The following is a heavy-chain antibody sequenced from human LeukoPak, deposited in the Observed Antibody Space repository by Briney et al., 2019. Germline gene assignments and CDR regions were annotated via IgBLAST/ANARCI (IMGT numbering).Heavy chain of an antibody. J-gene: IGHJ4*02. D-gene: IGHD3-22*01. CDR1: GFTFSSYA. Sequence: GSLRLSCAASGFTFSSYAMHWVRQAPGKGLEWVAVISYDGSNKYYADSVKGRFTISRDNSKNTLYLQMNSLRAEDTAVYYCARASGYYYSSHFDYWGQGTLVTVSS. CDR2: ISYDGSNK. V-gene: IGHV3-30-3*01. CDR3: ARASGYYYSSHFDY.